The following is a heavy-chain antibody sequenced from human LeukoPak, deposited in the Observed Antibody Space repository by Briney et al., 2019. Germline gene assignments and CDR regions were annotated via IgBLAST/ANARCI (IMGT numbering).Heavy chain of an antibody. V-gene: IGHV4-38-2*02. CDR1: GYSISTGYY. Sequence: SETLSLTCTVSGYSISTGYYWGWIRQPPGKGLEWIGSIYHSGTTYYNPSLKSRVTISLDTSKNQFSLKLSSVTAADTAVYYCARGLFDDYYYYYMDVWGKGTTVTVSS. CDR3: ARGLFDDYYYYYMDV. D-gene: IGHD2-21*01. J-gene: IGHJ6*03. CDR2: IYHSGTT.